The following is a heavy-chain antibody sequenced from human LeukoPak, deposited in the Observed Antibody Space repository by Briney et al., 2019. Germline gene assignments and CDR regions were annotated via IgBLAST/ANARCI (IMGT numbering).Heavy chain of an antibody. J-gene: IGHJ3*02. D-gene: IGHD3-22*01. V-gene: IGHV3-30*04. Sequence: GGSLRPSCAASGSTFSSYAMHWVRQAPGKGLEWVAVISYDGSNKYYADSVKGRFTISRDNSKNTLYLQMNSLRAEDTAVYYCARAIQYYYDSSGLRTDAFAIWRQGTMVTVSS. CDR3: ARAIQYYYDSSGLRTDAFAI. CDR1: GSTFSSYA. CDR2: ISYDGSNK.